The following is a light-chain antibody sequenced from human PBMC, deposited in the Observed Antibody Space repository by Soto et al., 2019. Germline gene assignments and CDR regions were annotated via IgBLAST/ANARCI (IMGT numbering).Light chain of an antibody. CDR1: QSVSSSY. J-gene: IGKJ1*01. CDR2: DAS. V-gene: IGKV3-20*01. CDR3: QRYDSSQWT. Sequence: EIVLTQSPGTLSLSPGERATLSCRASQSVSSSYLAWYQKKPGQAPRLIIYDASSRATGISDRFSGSGAATDFTFTISRLEAEDLAVYYYQRYDSSQWTFGQGTKVEIK.